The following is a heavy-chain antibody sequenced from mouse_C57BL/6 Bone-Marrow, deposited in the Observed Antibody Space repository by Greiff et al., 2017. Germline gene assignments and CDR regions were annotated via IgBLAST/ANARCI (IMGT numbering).Heavy chain of an antibody. V-gene: IGHV1-82*01. D-gene: IGHD2-1*01. Sequence: QVQLKQSGPELVKPGASVKISCKASGYAFSSSWMNWVKQRPGKGLEWIGRIYPGDGDTNYNGKFKGKATLTADKSSSTAYMQLSSLTSEDSAVYFCARGRRLYYGNYNYAMDYWGQGTSVTVSS. CDR1: GYAFSSSW. J-gene: IGHJ4*01. CDR3: ARGRRLYYGNYNYAMDY. CDR2: IYPGDGDT.